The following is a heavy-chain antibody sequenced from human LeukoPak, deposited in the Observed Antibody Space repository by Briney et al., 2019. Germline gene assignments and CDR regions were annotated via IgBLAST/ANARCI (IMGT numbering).Heavy chain of an antibody. Sequence: SVKVSCKASGGTFSSYAISWVRQAPGQGLEWMGGIIPIFGTANYAQKFQGRVTITADESTSTAYMELSSLRAEDTAVYYCAKLPPKYSSSFRDQVGYWGRGTLVTVSS. J-gene: IGHJ4*02. CDR3: AKLPPKYSSSFRDQVGY. V-gene: IGHV1-69*13. CDR2: IIPIFGTA. CDR1: GGTFSSYA. D-gene: IGHD6-13*01.